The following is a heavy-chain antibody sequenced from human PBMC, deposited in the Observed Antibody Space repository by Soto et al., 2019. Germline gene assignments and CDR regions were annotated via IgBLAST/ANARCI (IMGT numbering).Heavy chain of an antibody. J-gene: IGHJ5*02. D-gene: IGHD3-10*01. CDR1: GFTFSSYA. V-gene: IGHV3-23*01. CDR2: ISGSGGST. Sequence: EVQLLESGGGLVQPGGSLRLSCAASGFTFSSYAMSWDRQAPGKGLEWVSAISGSGGSTYYADSVKGRFTISRDNSKNTLYLQMNSLRAEDTAVYYCAKDYRGSVSPGVDPWGQGTLVTVSS. CDR3: AKDYRGSVSPGVDP.